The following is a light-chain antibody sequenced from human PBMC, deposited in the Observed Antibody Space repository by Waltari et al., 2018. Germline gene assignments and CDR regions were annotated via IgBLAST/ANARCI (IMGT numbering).Light chain of an antibody. CDR1: QSVSSN. Sequence: EILMTQSPATLSVSPGERANLSCRASQSVSSNLAWYQQKPGQAPRLLIYGASTRATGIPARFSGSGSGTEFTLTISSLQSEDFAVYYCQQYNNWPRITFGQGTRLEIK. CDR3: QQYNNWPRIT. J-gene: IGKJ5*01. CDR2: GAS. V-gene: IGKV3-15*01.